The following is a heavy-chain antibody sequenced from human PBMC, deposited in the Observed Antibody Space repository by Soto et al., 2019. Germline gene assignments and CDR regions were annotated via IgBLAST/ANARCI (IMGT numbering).Heavy chain of an antibody. CDR3: AHTRGGGNSAWFDP. V-gene: IGHV2-5*02. CDR2: IYWDDDK. CDR1: GFSLSASAAG. Sequence: QITLKESGPTLVKPIQTLTLTCTFSGFSLSASAAGVGWIRQPPGKALEWLAVIYWDDDKRYSPSLKSRLSITKDTSKDQVVLTMTNMDPVDTGTYYCAHTRGGGNSAWFDPWGQGTLVTVSS. D-gene: IGHD2-21*02. J-gene: IGHJ5*02.